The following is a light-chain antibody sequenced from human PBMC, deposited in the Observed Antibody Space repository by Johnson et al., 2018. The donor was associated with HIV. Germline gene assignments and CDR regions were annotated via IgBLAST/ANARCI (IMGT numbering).Light chain of an antibody. V-gene: IGLV1-51*01. CDR3: GTWDSSLYAYV. CDR1: SSNIGNNY. Sequence: QSVLTQPPSVSAAPGQRVTISCSGSSSNIGNNYVSWYQHLPGTAPKLLIYDNNKRPSGIPDRFSGPKSGTSATLGITGLQTGDEADYYCGTWDSSLYAYVCGPGTKVPSL. J-gene: IGLJ1*01. CDR2: DNN.